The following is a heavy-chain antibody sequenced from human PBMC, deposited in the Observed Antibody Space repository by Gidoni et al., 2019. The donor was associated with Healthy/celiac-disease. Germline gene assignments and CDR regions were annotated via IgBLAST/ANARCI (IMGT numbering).Heavy chain of an antibody. CDR1: GYTFTSYC. CDR3: ARDHDYDILTGYS. J-gene: IGHJ4*02. D-gene: IGHD3-9*01. Sequence: QVQLAQSGEEVKKPGASAKVCSKASGYTFTSYCLSWVRQAPGQGLEWMGWISAANGNTNYAQQLQGRVTMTTDTSTSTAYMELRSLRSDDTAVYYCARDHDYDILTGYSWGQGTLVTVSS. CDR2: ISAANGNT. V-gene: IGHV1-18*01.